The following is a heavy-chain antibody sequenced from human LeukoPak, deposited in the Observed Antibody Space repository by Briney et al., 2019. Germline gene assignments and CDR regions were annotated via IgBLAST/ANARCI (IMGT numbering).Heavy chain of an antibody. V-gene: IGHV3-23*01. J-gene: IGHJ4*02. D-gene: IGHD3-22*01. CDR3: AKDLGYYDSSGLT. CDR1: GFTFSSYA. CDR2: ISGSGGST. Sequence: EAGGSLRLSCAASGFTFSSYAMSWVRQAPGKGLEWVSAISGSGGSTYYADSVKGRFTISRDNSKNTPYLQMNSLRAEDTAVYYCAKDLGYYDSSGLTWGQGTLVTVSS.